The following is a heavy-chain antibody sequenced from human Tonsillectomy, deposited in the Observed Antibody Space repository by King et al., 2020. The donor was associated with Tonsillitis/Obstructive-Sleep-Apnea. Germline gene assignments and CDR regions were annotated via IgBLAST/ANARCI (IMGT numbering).Heavy chain of an antibody. J-gene: IGHJ4*02. CDR3: ARDRGDQLPDY. Sequence: VQLVESGGGLVKPGGSLRLSCAASGFTFSDYYMSWIRQAPGKGVEWVSYISSSSSYTNYADSVKGRFTISRDNAKNSLYLQMNSLRAEDTAVYYCARDRGDQLPDYWGQGTLVTVSS. CDR1: GFTFSDYY. D-gene: IGHD2-2*01. V-gene: IGHV3-11*05. CDR2: ISSSSSYT.